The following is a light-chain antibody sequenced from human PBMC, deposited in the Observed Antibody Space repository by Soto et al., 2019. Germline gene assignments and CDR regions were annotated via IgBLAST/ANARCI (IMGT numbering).Light chain of an antibody. CDR3: AAWDDSLNAVV. CDR1: SSDVGGYNF. J-gene: IGLJ2*01. CDR2: EVS. Sequence: QSALTQPASVSGSPGQAITISCTGTSSDVGGYNFVSWYQQHPDKAPRLMIYEVSNRPSGVSNRFSGSKSGNTASLTISGLQAEDEADYYCAAWDDSLNAVVFGGGTKLTVL. V-gene: IGLV2-14*01.